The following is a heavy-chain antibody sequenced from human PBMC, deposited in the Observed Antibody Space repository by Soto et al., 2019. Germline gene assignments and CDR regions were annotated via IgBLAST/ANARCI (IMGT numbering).Heavy chain of an antibody. V-gene: IGHV3-30*18. J-gene: IGHJ3*02. D-gene: IGHD3-9*01. CDR3: AKAGYDILTGYYTDAFDI. CDR2: ISYDGSNK. Sequence: PGGSLRLSCAASGFTFSSYGMHWVRQAPGKGLEWAAVISYDGSNKYYADSVKGRFTISRDNSKNTLYLQMNSLRAEDTAVYYCAKAGYDILTGYYTDAFDIWGQGTMVTVSS. CDR1: GFTFSSYG.